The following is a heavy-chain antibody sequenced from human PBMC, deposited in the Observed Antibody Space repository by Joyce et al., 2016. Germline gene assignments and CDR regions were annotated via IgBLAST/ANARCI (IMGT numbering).Heavy chain of an antibody. CDR1: GFSFSTDA. J-gene: IGHJ4*02. CDR3: ARGLRWTDY. V-gene: IGHV3-23*01. Sequence: EVQLLESGGGLVQPGKSMRLSCAASGFSFSTDAMSWVRQAPGKGLEWVSAISGSGGTTYYADSVKGRFTISRDNSKNTVYLQMNSLRAEDTAVYYCARGLRWTDYWGQGTLVTVSS. CDR2: ISGSGGTT. D-gene: IGHD4-23*01.